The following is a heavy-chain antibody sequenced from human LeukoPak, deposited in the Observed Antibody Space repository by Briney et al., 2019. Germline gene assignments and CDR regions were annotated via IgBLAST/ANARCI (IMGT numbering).Heavy chain of an antibody. D-gene: IGHD3-9*01. Sequence: GGSLRLSCAVSGFTVSGNYMSWVRQAPGKGLEWVANIKQDGSEKYYVDSVKGRFTISRDNAKNSLYLQMNSLRAEDTAVYYFARTEVDYDILTGYLPEPFDYWGQGTLVTVSS. CDR1: GFTVSGNY. J-gene: IGHJ4*02. V-gene: IGHV3-7*01. CDR2: IKQDGSEK. CDR3: ARTEVDYDILTGYLPEPFDY.